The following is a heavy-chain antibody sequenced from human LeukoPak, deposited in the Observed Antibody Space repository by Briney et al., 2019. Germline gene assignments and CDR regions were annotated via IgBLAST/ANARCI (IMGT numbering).Heavy chain of an antibody. CDR1: GGSISSSSYY. J-gene: IGHJ4*02. D-gene: IGHD6-13*01. Sequence: SETLSLTCTVSGGSISSSSYYWGCIRQPPGKGLECIGTVHYSGSTYYNPSLNSRVTISVDTSKNHLSLKLSSVTAADTAVYYCARKGRQYSSTVEDYWGQGTLVTVSP. CDR2: VHYSGST. V-gene: IGHV4-39*02. CDR3: ARKGRQYSSTVEDY.